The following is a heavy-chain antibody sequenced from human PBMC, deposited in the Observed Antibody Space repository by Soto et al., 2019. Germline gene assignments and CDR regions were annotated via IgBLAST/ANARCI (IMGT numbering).Heavy chain of an antibody. CDR1: GGSFSGYY. CDR3: ARGNGLEPNYYYGMDV. CDR2: INHSGST. J-gene: IGHJ6*02. V-gene: IGHV4-34*01. D-gene: IGHD1-1*01. Sequence: PSETLSLTCAVYGGSFSGYYWSWIRQPPGKGLEWIGEINHSGSTNYNPSLKSRVTISVDTSKNQFSLKLSSVTAADTAVYYCARGNGLEPNYYYGMDVWGQGTTVTVSS.